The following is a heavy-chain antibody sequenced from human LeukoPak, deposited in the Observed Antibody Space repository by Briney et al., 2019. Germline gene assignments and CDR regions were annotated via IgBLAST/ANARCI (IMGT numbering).Heavy chain of an antibody. CDR1: GFTFNTYA. D-gene: IGHD1-26*01. V-gene: IGHV3-23*01. Sequence: GSLRLSCAASGFTFNTYAMSWVRQAPGKGLERVSTISGGGGSTYYADSVKGRFTISRDNSINTLYLQMNSLRAEDTAVYYCATGGSGSYYTYWGQGTLVTVSS. CDR3: ATGGSGSYYTY. J-gene: IGHJ4*02. CDR2: ISGGGGST.